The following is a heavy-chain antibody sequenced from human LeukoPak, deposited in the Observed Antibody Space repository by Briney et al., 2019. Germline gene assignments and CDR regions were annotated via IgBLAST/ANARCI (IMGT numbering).Heavy chain of an antibody. Sequence: GGSLRLSCAASGFTFSSYEMDWVRQAPGKGLEWVSYISSSGSTIYYADSVKGRFTISRDNAKNSLYLQMNSLRAEDTAVYYCARRNFGVVIGFDYWGQGTLVTVSS. D-gene: IGHD3-3*01. CDR2: ISSSGSTI. J-gene: IGHJ4*02. V-gene: IGHV3-48*03. CDR1: GFTFSSYE. CDR3: ARRNFGVVIGFDY.